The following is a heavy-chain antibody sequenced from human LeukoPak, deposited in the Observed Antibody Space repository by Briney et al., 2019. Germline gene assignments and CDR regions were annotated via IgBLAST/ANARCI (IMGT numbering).Heavy chain of an antibody. CDR1: RVRLSTYW. J-gene: IGHJ4*02. CDR3: ASWVGRDY. V-gene: IGHV3-7*01. D-gene: IGHD2-15*01. Sequence: GGSLRLSRAASRVRLSTYWMTWVRQAPGKGLEWVTNIKQDRTEEYYVVSVKGRFTVARDNAKNSLYLQMNSLRAEDTAVYYCASWVGRDYWGQGTLVTVSS. CDR2: IKQDRTEE.